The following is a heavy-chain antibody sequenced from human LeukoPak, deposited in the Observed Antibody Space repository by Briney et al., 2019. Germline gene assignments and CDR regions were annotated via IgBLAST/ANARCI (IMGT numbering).Heavy chain of an antibody. CDR2: IYSGGST. D-gene: IGHD4/OR15-4a*01. CDR3: ARRAGAYSHPYDY. CDR1: GFTFSSYW. Sequence: PGGSLRLSCAASGFTFSSYWMSWVRQAPGKGLEWVSVIYSGGSTYYADSVKGRFTISRDNSKNTLYLQMNSLRAEDTAVYYCARRAGAYSHPYDYWGQGTLVTVSS. J-gene: IGHJ4*02. V-gene: IGHV3-53*01.